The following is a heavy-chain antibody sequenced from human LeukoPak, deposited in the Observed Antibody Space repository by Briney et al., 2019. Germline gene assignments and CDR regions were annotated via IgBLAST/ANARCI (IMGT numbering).Heavy chain of an antibody. D-gene: IGHD3-10*01. CDR2: IYSSGST. V-gene: IGHV3-53*01. J-gene: IGHJ4*02. CDR3: TRAHGRITRDAYLDY. Sequence: PGGSLRLSCAASGFTFSSYWMHWVRQAPGKGLVWVSVIYSSGSTYYADSVKGRFAISRDDSKNTLHLQMNSLRAEDTAMYYCTRAHGRITRDAYLDYWGQGTLVTVSS. CDR1: GFTFSSYW.